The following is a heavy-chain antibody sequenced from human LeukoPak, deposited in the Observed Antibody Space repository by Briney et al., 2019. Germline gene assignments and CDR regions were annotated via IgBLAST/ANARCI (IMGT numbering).Heavy chain of an antibody. J-gene: IGHJ6*02. V-gene: IGHV3-23*01. Sequence: GGSLRLSCAASGFTFSSYSMNWVRQAPGKGLEWVSAISGSGGSTYYADSVKGRFTISRDNSKNTLYLQMNSLRAEDTAVYYCAKGYCSSTSCYTVGPYYYYYGMDVWGQGTTVTVSS. CDR1: GFTFSSYS. CDR3: AKGYCSSTSCYTVGPYYYYYGMDV. D-gene: IGHD2-2*02. CDR2: ISGSGGST.